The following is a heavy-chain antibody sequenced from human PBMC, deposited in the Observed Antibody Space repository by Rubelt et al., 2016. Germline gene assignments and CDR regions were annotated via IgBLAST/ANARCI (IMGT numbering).Heavy chain of an antibody. J-gene: IGHJ6*02. V-gene: IGHV4-39*07. CDR1: GDSINTNNFY. Sequence: QLQLHESGPGLVRPSETLSLTCSVSGDSINTNNFYWGWIRQPPGKGLQWIGSLFSGNTYYNPSLKSRVTISLDTSNNQFSLKLSSLTAVDTAVYFCARVQRAGLLWDVWGHGTAVTVSS. CDR3: ARVQRAGLLWDV. D-gene: IGHD3-10*01. CDR2: LFSGNT.